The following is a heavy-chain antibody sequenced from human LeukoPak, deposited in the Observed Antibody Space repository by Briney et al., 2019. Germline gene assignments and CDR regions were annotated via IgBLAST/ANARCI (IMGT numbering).Heavy chain of an antibody. CDR1: GFTFSTYS. CDR2: ISDSGAGI. Sequence: GGSLRLSCAASGFTFSTYSMNWVRQAPGKGLQWVSYISDSGAGIYYADSVKGRFTISRDNAKNSLYLQMNGLRDGDTAVYYCARDSGNSFDYWGQGTLVTVFS. CDR3: ARDSGNSFDY. J-gene: IGHJ4*02. V-gene: IGHV3-48*02.